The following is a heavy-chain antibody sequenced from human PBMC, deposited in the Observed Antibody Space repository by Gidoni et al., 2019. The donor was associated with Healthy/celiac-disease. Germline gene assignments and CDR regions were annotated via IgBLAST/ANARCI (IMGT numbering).Heavy chain of an antibody. CDR3: ARAKEVTMIVLNREVVGDYYYYYYMDV. Sequence: VQLVESGGCLVKPGGSLRLSCAASGLPFRDYYMRFIRQAPGQGLEWVSYISSSGSTIYYADSVKGRCTISRDNAKNSLYLQMNSRRAEDTAVYYCARAKEVTMIVLNREVVGDYYYYYYMDVWGKGTTVTVSS. CDR1: GLPFRDYY. D-gene: IGHD3-22*01. J-gene: IGHJ6*03. CDR2: ISSSGSTI. V-gene: IGHV3-11*01.